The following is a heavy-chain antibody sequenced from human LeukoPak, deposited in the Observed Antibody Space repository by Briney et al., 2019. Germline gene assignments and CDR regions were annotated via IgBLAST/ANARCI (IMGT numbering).Heavy chain of an antibody. CDR3: ARSSDSSGWVDY. CDR1: GFTISSNY. V-gene: IGHV3-66*02. CDR2: FHGGGDA. Sequence: GGSLRLSCAASGFTISSNYMTWVRQAPGKGLEWVSVFHGGGDAYYADSVKGRFTISRDNSKNTLYLQMNSPRAEDTAVYYCARSSDSSGWVDYWGQGTLVTVSS. D-gene: IGHD6-19*01. J-gene: IGHJ4*02.